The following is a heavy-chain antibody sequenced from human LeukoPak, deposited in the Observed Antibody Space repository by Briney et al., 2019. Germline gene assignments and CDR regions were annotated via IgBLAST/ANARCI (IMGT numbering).Heavy chain of an antibody. V-gene: IGHV4-59*01. CDR1: GGSISSYY. J-gene: IGHJ3*02. CDR2: IYYSGST. Sequence: SETLSLTCTVSGGSISSYYWSWIRQPPGKGLEWIRYIYYSGSTNYNPSLKSRVTISVDTSKNQFSLKLSSVTAADTAVYYCARGKRDTIFGVVKPQKTDAFDIWGQGTMVTVAS. D-gene: IGHD3-3*01. CDR3: ARGKRDTIFGVVKPQKTDAFDI.